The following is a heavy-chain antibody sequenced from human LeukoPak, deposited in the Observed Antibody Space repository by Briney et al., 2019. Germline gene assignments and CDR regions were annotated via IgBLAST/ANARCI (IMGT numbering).Heavy chain of an antibody. J-gene: IGHJ5*02. CDR3: ARWRPWDNWFDP. CDR2: IYYSGST. V-gene: IGHV4-39*01. D-gene: IGHD1-26*01. CDR1: GGSISSSSYY. Sequence: PSETLSLTCTVSGGSISSSSYYWGWIRQPPGKGLEWIGSIYYSGSTYYNPSLKGRVTISVDTSKNQFSLKLSSVTAADTAVYYCARWRPWDNWFDPWGQGTLVTVSS.